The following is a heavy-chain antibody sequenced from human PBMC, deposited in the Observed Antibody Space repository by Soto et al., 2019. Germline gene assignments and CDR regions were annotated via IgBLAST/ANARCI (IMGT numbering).Heavy chain of an antibody. D-gene: IGHD2-15*01. J-gene: IGHJ4*02. Sequence: SESLSLTCTVSGGSISSYYWSWIRQPPGKGLEWIGYIYYSGSTNYNPSLKSRVTISVDTSKNQFSLKLSSVTAADTAVYYCARHTPAISISDHWGQGTLVTVSS. CDR2: IYYSGST. CDR1: GGSISSYY. CDR3: ARHTPAISISDH. V-gene: IGHV4-59*08.